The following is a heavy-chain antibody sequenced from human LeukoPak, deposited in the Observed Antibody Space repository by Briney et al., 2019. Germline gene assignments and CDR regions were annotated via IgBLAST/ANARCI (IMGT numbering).Heavy chain of an antibody. CDR3: ARSPYLYFDS. CDR2: INHSGST. V-gene: IGHV4-34*01. D-gene: IGHD2/OR15-2a*01. J-gene: IGHJ4*02. CDR1: GGSFSGYY. Sequence: SETLSLTCAVYGGSFSGYYWSWIRQPPGKGLEWIGEINHSGSTNYNPSLKSRVTISVDTSKNQFSLKLSSVTAADTAVYYCARSPYLYFDSWAQGTLVPVSS.